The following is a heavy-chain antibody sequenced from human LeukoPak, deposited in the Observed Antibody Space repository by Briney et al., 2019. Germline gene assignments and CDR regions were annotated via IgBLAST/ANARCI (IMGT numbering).Heavy chain of an antibody. J-gene: IGHJ4*02. V-gene: IGHV4-59*01. CDR1: GGSISSYY. Sequence: PSETLSLTCTVSGGSISSYYWSWIRQPPGKGLEWIGYIYYSGSTKYNPSLKSRVTISVDTPKSQFSLKLSSVTAADTAVYYCARGGRATVITYWGQGTLVTVSS. CDR3: ARGGRATVITY. D-gene: IGHD4-11*01. CDR2: IYYSGST.